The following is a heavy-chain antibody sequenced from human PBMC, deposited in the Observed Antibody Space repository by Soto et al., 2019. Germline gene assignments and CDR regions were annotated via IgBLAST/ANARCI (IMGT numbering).Heavy chain of an antibody. CDR1: GGSISDYY. D-gene: IGHD6-19*01. Sequence: QVQLQESGPGLVKPSETLSLTCSVSGGSISDYYWSWIRQPAGKGLEWIGRIYPSGNTDYNPSLKSRVTMSLDTSKNQFSLKLSSVTAADTAVYCCARAAYSSGWLIGVYFDYWGQGTLVTVSS. CDR3: ARAAYSSGWLIGVYFDY. CDR2: IYPSGNT. V-gene: IGHV4-4*07. J-gene: IGHJ4*02.